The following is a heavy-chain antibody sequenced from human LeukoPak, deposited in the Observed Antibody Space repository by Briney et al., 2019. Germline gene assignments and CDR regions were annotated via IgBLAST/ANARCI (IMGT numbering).Heavy chain of an antibody. CDR2: IYYSGST. J-gene: IGHJ5*02. D-gene: IGHD2-2*01. V-gene: IGHV4-59*01. Sequence: SETLSLTCTVSGGSISSYYWSWIRQPPGKGLEWIGYIYYSGSTNYNPSLKSRVTISVDTSKNQFSLKLSSVTAADTAVYYCARGTVVPAARWFDPWGQGTLVTVSS. CDR3: ARGTVVPAARWFDP. CDR1: GGSISSYY.